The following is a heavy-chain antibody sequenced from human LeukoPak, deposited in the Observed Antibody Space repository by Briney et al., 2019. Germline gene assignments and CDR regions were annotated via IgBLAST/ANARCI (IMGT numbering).Heavy chain of an antibody. J-gene: IGHJ6*04. D-gene: IGHD3-10*02. Sequence: PGGSLRLSCAAPGFTFSSYEMNWVRQAPGKGLEWVSYISSSGSTIYYADSVKGRFTISRDNAKNSLYLQMNSLRAEDTAVYYCAELGITMIGGVWGKGTTVTISP. CDR1: GFTFSSYE. V-gene: IGHV3-48*03. CDR3: AELGITMIGGV. CDR2: ISSSGSTI.